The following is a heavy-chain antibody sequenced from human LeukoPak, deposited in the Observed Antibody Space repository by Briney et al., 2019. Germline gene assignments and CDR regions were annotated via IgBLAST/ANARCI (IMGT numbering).Heavy chain of an antibody. Sequence: SETLSLTCTVSGGSISSYYWSWIRQPPGKGLEWIGEINHSGSTNYNPSLKSRVTISVDTFKNQFSLKLSSVTAADTAVYYCARVPYYYDSSGSDKPFYFDYWGQGTLVTVSS. CDR2: INHSGST. CDR1: GGSISSYY. CDR3: ARVPYYYDSSGSDKPFYFDY. D-gene: IGHD3-22*01. J-gene: IGHJ4*02. V-gene: IGHV4-34*01.